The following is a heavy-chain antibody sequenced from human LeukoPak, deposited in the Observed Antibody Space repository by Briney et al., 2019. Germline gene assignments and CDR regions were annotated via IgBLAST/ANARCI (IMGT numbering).Heavy chain of an antibody. D-gene: IGHD3-22*01. CDR2: ISSGGNT. Sequence: GGSLRLSCAASGFIVSSNYMSWVRQAPGKGLEWVSVISSGGNTYYADSVKGRFTISRDNSKNTLYLQMNGLRAEDTAVYYCAGEVRGYYFDYWGQGTLVTVSS. CDR1: GFIVSSNY. J-gene: IGHJ4*02. CDR3: AGEVRGYYFDY. V-gene: IGHV3-53*01.